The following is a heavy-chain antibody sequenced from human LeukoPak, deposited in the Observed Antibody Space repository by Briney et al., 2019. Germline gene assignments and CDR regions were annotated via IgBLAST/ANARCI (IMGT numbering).Heavy chain of an antibody. CDR3: ARVEWEPYNWLDP. V-gene: IGHV4-4*09. CDR1: GGSISSYY. Sequence: SETLSLTCTVSGGSISSYYWSWIRQTPGRGLEWIGYIYTSGSANYNPSLKSRVTISVDTSKNQFSLKLSSVTAADTAVYYCARVEWEPYNWLDPWGQGTLVTVYS. J-gene: IGHJ5*02. CDR2: IYTSGSA. D-gene: IGHD1-26*01.